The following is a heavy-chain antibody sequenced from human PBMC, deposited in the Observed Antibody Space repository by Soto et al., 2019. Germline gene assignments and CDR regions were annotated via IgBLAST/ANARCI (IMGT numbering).Heavy chain of an antibody. D-gene: IGHD4-17*01. V-gene: IGHV1-46*01. J-gene: IGHJ5*02. CDR2: INPSGGST. CDR3: ARVPSGDYWFDP. Sequence: ASVKVSCKASGYTFTSYYMHWVRQAPGQGLEWMGIINPSGGSTSYAQKFQGRVTMTRDTSTSAVYMELSSLRSEDTAVYYCARVPSGDYWFDPWGQGTLVTVSS. CDR1: GYTFTSYY.